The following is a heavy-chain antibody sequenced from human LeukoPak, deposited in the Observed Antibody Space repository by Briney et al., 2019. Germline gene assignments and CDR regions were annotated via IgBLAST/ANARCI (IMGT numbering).Heavy chain of an antibody. D-gene: IGHD4-23*01. Sequence: GGSLRLSCAASGFTFSRFGMTWVRQAPGKGLEWVSAVSGSGDNTFYADSVKGRFTISRDNSKNMLDLQMNSLRAEDTAVYYCAKTTVVKGERYHYYYYMDVWGKGTTVTISS. CDR1: GFTFSRFG. J-gene: IGHJ6*03. CDR3: AKTTVVKGERYHYYYYMDV. V-gene: IGHV3-23*01. CDR2: VSGSGDNT.